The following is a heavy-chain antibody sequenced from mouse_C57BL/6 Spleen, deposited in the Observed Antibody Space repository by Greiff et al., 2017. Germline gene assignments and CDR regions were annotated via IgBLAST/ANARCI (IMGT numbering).Heavy chain of an antibody. V-gene: IGHV1-7*01. D-gene: IGHD2-4*01. CDR2: INPSGGDT. CDR1: GYTFTSYW. Sequence: QVQLQQSGAELAKPGASVKLSCKASGYTFTSYWMHWVKQRPGQGLEWIGYINPSGGDTKYNQKFKDKATLTADKSSSTAYMQLSSLTYEDSAVYYCATIYYDYGRGFAYWGQGTLVTVSA. CDR3: ATIYYDYGRGFAY. J-gene: IGHJ3*01.